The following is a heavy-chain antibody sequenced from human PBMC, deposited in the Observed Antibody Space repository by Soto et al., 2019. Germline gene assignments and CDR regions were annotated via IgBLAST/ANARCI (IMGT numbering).Heavy chain of an antibody. CDR2: ITHSSDGS. V-gene: IGHV3-23*01. Sequence: EVQLLESGGDLVQPGGSLRLSCAASGFTFPTYAMTWVRRAPGKGLEWVSTITHSSDGSYYADSVMGLFTISRDNSKNTLYLQMSGLRAEDTAVYYCARGGPRDGYRDLDYWGQGTQVTVSS. CDR3: ARGGPRDGYRDLDY. D-gene: IGHD5-18*01. CDR1: GFTFPTYA. J-gene: IGHJ4*02.